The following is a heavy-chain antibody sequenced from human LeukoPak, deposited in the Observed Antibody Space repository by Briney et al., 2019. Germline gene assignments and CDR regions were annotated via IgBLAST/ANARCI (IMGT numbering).Heavy chain of an antibody. J-gene: IGHJ6*02. V-gene: IGHV3-64D*09. CDR3: VKDSYGMDV. CDR1: GFTFSSSA. Sequence: PGGSLRLSCSAYGFTFSSSAMHWVRQAPGKGLEYVSSITTNGGSTYYADSVKGRFTTSRENSKNTLYLQMSSLRAEDTAVYYCVKDSYGMDVWGQGTTVTVSS. CDR2: ITTNGGST.